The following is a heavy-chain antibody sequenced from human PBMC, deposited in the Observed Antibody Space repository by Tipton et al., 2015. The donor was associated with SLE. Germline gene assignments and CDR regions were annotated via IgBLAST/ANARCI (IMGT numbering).Heavy chain of an antibody. CDR1: GFTVSSNY. Sequence: SLRLSCAASGFTVSSNYMSWVRQAPGKGLGWVSVIYSGGSTYYADSVKGRFTISRDNSKNTLYLQMNSLRAEDTAVYYCARESGSAGYFDYWGQGTLVTVSS. J-gene: IGHJ4*02. D-gene: IGHD1-26*01. V-gene: IGHV3-53*05. CDR3: ARESGSAGYFDY. CDR2: IYSGGST.